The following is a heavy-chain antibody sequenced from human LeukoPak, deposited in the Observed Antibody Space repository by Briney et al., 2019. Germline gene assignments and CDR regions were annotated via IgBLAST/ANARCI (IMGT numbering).Heavy chain of an antibody. CDR2: IIPIFGTA. V-gene: IGHV1-69*13. D-gene: IGHD5-12*01. J-gene: IGHJ4*02. CDR3: ARVGATALFDY. Sequence: ASVTVSCTASGGTFSIYAISWVRQAPGQGLEWMGGIIPIFGTANYAQKFQGRVTITADESTSTAYMELSSLRSEDTAVYYCARVGATALFDYWGQGTLVTVSS. CDR1: GGTFSIYA.